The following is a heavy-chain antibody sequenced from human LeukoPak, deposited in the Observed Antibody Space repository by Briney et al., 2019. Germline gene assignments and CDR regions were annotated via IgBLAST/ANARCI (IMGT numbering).Heavy chain of an antibody. CDR3: ARFGYYGSGSYYLRAFDI. CDR2: INHSGST. V-gene: IGHV4-34*01. CDR1: GGSFSGYY. Sequence: PSETLSLTCAASGGSFSGYYWRWIRQPPGKGLEWIGEINHSGSTNYKSSLKSRVTISVDTAKNQFSLRLSSVTAADTAVYYCARFGYYGSGSYYLRAFDIWGQGTMVTVSS. D-gene: IGHD3-10*01. J-gene: IGHJ3*02.